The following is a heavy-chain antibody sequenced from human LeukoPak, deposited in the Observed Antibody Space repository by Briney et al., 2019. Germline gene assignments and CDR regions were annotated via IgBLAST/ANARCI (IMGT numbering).Heavy chain of an antibody. D-gene: IGHD2-21*01. J-gene: IGHJ4*02. CDR3: ATEPSRPSSFDCLYF. Sequence: SVKVSCKTSGGSFNNYAISCWRQAPGQGLEWMGRVVPMFGIRNYPQTFRGRVNITADKATNTVYMELRSLRAEDTAIYYCATEPSRPSSFDCLYFWGLGTPVTVSS. CDR1: GGSFNNYA. CDR2: VVPMFGIR. V-gene: IGHV1-69*04.